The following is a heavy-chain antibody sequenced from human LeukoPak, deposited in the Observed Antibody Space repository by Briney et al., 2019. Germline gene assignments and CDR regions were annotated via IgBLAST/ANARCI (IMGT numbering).Heavy chain of an antibody. D-gene: IGHD3-22*01. Sequence: GESLQISCQGSGYSFTSYWIGGGRQLPGKGLEGMGIIYPGDSDTRYSPSFQGQVTISADKSISTAYLQWSSLKASDTAMYYCASYYYDSSGFHSYWGQGTLVTVSS. CDR2: IYPGDSDT. J-gene: IGHJ4*02. CDR1: GYSFTSYW. V-gene: IGHV5-51*01. CDR3: ASYYYDSSGFHSY.